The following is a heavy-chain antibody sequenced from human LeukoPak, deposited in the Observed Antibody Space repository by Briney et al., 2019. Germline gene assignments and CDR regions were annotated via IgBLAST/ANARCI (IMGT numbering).Heavy chain of an antibody. CDR2: IKSKSDGGTT. CDR1: GFTFSTYA. CDR3: IRLWFGEFI. D-gene: IGHD3-10*01. Sequence: GGSLILSCAASGFTFSTYAMNWVRQAPGKGLEWVGRIKSKSDGGTTDYAAPVKGRFTISRDDSKNTLYLQMNSLKTEDTAVYYCIRLWFGEFIWGQGTMVSVSS. J-gene: IGHJ3*02. V-gene: IGHV3-15*01.